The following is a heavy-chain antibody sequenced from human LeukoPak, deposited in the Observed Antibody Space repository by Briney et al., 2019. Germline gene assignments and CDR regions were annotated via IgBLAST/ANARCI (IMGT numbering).Heavy chain of an antibody. CDR2: ISGDGGST. CDR1: GFTFDDYA. Sequence: GGSLRLSCAASGFTFDDYAIHWVRQAPGKGLEWVSLISGDGGSTYYADSVKGRFTISRDNSKNSLYLQMNSLRTEDTALYYCAKTSRGYNGYELDYWGQGTLVTVSS. V-gene: IGHV3-43*02. J-gene: IGHJ4*02. D-gene: IGHD5-12*01. CDR3: AKTSRGYNGYELDY.